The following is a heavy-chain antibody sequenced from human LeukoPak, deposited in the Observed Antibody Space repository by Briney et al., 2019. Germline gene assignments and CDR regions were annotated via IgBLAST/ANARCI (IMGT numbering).Heavy chain of an antibody. Sequence: SETLSLTCTVSGGSISGYYWSWIRQSPGKGLEWIAYIYYSGSTNYNPSLKSRVTISVDTSKNQFSLKLSSVTAADAAVYYCARHLTGTRSLDYWGEGTPVTVSS. CDR1: GGSISGYY. CDR2: IYYSGST. D-gene: IGHD1-14*01. V-gene: IGHV4-59*08. J-gene: IGHJ4*02. CDR3: ARHLTGTRSLDY.